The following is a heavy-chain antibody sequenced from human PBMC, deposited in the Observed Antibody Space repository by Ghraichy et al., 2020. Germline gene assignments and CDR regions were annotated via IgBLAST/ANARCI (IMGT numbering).Heavy chain of an antibody. D-gene: IGHD3-22*01. CDR3: ARATYYYDSSGYDHFDY. Sequence: GGSLRLSCAASGFTFSSYWMSWVRQAPGKGLEWVANIKQDGSEKYYVDSVKGRFTISRDNAKNSLYLQMNSLRAEDTAVYYCARATYYYDSSGYDHFDYWGQGTLVTVSS. J-gene: IGHJ4*02. CDR2: IKQDGSEK. V-gene: IGHV3-7*01. CDR1: GFTFSSYW.